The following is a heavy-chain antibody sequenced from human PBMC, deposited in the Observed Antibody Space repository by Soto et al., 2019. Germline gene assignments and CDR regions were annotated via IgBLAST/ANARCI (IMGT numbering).Heavy chain of an antibody. CDR2: IKPKTDGGTT. CDR1: GFTFSKTY. V-gene: IGHV3-15*01. D-gene: IGHD3-10*01. J-gene: IGHJ4*02. CDR3: STVRTY. Sequence: TGGSLRLSCAASGFTFSKTYMNWVRQAPGKGLEWGGRIKPKTDGGTTDYAAPVEGRFTISRDDSKNTLYLQMNSLKTDDTAVYYCSTVRTYWGQGTLVTVSS.